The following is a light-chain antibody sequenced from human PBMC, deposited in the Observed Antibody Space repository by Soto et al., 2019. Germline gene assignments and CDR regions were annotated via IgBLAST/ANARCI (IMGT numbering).Light chain of an antibody. Sequence: QSVVTQEPSFSVSPGGTVTLTCGLRSGSVSTSHFASWYQQTPGQAPRTLIYSTNTRSSGVPDRFSASKSGTSASLAISGLRSEDEAAFYCATWDDSLNNPEFGRGTKVTVL. V-gene: IGLV8-61*01. CDR3: ATWDDSLNNPE. CDR1: SGSVSTSHF. CDR2: STN. J-gene: IGLJ3*02.